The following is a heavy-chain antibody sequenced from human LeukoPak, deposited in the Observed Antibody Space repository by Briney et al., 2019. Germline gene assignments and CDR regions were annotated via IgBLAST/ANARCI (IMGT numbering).Heavy chain of an antibody. CDR1: GFTFGSYA. CDR3: AVKTPGTHPFDY. V-gene: IGHV3-23*01. J-gene: IGHJ4*02. D-gene: IGHD6-13*01. CDR2: SGTVDDT. Sequence: GGSLRLSCAASGFTFGSYAMNWVRQAPGKGLEWVSASGTVDDTYYADSVRGRFTISRDNSKGTLDLQMTSLRAEDTAVYYCAVKTPGTHPFDYWGQGTLVTVSP.